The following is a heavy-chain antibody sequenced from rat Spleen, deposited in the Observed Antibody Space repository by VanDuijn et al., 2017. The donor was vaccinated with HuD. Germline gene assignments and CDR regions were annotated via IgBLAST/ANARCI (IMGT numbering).Heavy chain of an antibody. CDR1: GFSLISNS. Sequence: QVQLKESGPGLVQPSQTLSLTCTVSGFSLISNSVHWIRQPPGKGLEWMGGIWGDGSTDYNSALKSRLSISRDTSKSQVFLKMSSLRTEDTATYYCARGSSWFAYWGQGTLVTVSS. J-gene: IGHJ3*01. V-gene: IGHV2-1*01. CDR2: IWGDGST. D-gene: IGHD1-8*01. CDR3: ARGSSWFAY.